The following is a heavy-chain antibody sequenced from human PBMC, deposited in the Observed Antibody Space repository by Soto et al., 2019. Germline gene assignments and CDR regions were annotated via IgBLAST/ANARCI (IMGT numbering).Heavy chain of an antibody. CDR2: IWYDGSNK. Sequence: PGGSLRLSCAASGFTFSSYGMHWVRQAPGKGLEWVAVIWYDGSNKYYADSVKGRFTISRDNSKNTLYLQMNSLRAEDTAVYYCASSGVHYYYSYGIDVLGQGTTVTVSS. D-gene: IGHD6-19*01. CDR1: GFTFSSYG. V-gene: IGHV3-33*01. J-gene: IGHJ6*02. CDR3: ASSGVHYYYSYGIDV.